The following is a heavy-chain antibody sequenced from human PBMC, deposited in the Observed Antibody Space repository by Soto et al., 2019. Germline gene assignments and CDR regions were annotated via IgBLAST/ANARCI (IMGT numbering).Heavy chain of an antibody. D-gene: IGHD3-9*01. V-gene: IGHV3-11*01. Sequence: QMQLVESGGGLVTPGGSLRLSCAASGFSFSDYYISWLRQAPGKGLEWISYISGDGTTVHYIDSVKGRFTISRDNAKNSLYLQINSLRAEDSAVYYCARDRYYYGMDVWGQGTTVTVSS. CDR2: ISGDGTTV. CDR3: ARDRYYYGMDV. J-gene: IGHJ6*02. CDR1: GFSFSDYY.